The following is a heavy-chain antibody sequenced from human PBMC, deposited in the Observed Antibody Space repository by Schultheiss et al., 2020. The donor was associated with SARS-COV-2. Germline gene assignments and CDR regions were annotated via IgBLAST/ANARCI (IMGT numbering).Heavy chain of an antibody. D-gene: IGHD1-7*01. Sequence: GGSLRLSCAASGFTFSTYAMSWVRQTPGQGLDWVSVIYSGGSTYYADSVKGRFTISRDNSKNTVSLEMNSLRVEDTAVYYCARVLYNWNYYYDLWGQGTLVTVSS. CDR3: ARVLYNWNYYYDL. J-gene: IGHJ4*02. CDR1: GFTFSTYA. V-gene: IGHV3-66*01. CDR2: IYSGGST.